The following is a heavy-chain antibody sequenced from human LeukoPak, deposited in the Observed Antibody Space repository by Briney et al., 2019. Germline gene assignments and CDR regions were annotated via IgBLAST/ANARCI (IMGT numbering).Heavy chain of an antibody. Sequence: SVKVSCKASGGIFSSYAISWVRQAPGQGLEWMGGIIPIFGTPNYAQKFQGRVTITADESTSTAYMELISLRSEDTAVYYCARLGPHYGGNPDNWYDPWGQGTLVTVSS. CDR3: ARLGPHYGGNPDNWYDP. V-gene: IGHV1-69*13. D-gene: IGHD4-23*01. J-gene: IGHJ5*02. CDR1: GGIFSSYA. CDR2: IIPIFGTP.